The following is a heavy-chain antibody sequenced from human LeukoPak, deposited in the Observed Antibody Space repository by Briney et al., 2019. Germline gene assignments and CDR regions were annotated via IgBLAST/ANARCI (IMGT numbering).Heavy chain of an antibody. J-gene: IGHJ4*02. CDR3: ARTRFYGDYDDV. Sequence: ASVKVSCKASGYTLTSYGISWVRQAPGQGLEWMGWISAYNGNTNYAQKLQGRVTMTTDTSTSTAYMELRSLRSDDTAVYYCARTRFYGDYDDVWGQGTLVTVSS. CDR2: ISAYNGNT. V-gene: IGHV1-18*01. D-gene: IGHD4-17*01. CDR1: GYTLTSYG.